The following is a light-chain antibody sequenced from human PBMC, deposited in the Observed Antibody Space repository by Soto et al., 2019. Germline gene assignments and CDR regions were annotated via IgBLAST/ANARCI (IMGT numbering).Light chain of an antibody. Sequence: DVQMTQSPSTLSGSVGDRVTIACLASQTISSWLAWYQQKPGEAPKLLIYKASTLKSGVPSRFSGSGSGTEFTLTISSLQSEDFAVYYCQQYNTWPPITFGQGTRLEI. CDR3: QQYNTWPPIT. J-gene: IGKJ5*01. CDR2: KAS. V-gene: IGKV1-5*03. CDR1: QTISSW.